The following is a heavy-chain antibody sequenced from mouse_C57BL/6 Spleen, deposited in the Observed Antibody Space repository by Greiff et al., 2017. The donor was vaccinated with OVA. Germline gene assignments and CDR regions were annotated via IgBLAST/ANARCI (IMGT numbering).Heavy chain of an antibody. V-gene: IGHV1-85*01. CDR2: IYPRDGST. Sequence: QVQLKQSGPELVKPGASVKLSCKASGYTFTSYDINWVKQRPGQGLEWIGWIYPRDGSTKYNEKFKGKATLTVDTSSSTAYMELHSLTSEDSAVYFCARVDDYGDYAMDYWGQGTSVTVSS. CDR1: GYTFTSYD. J-gene: IGHJ4*01. CDR3: ARVDDYGDYAMDY. D-gene: IGHD2-4*01.